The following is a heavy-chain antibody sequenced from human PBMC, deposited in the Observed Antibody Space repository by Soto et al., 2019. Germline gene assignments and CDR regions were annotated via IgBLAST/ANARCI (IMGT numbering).Heavy chain of an antibody. Sequence: QVQLQESGPGLVKPSETLSLTCSVSAGSISNHYWSWIRQPPGKGLEWIGYIYYNGNTNYNPSLKSRVTMSVDTSRNQISLKLTTVTAADTAVYYCTRANLYSEYWGQGTLVTVSS. V-gene: IGHV4-59*11. CDR1: AGSISNHY. CDR2: IYYNGNT. CDR3: TRANLYSEY. J-gene: IGHJ4*02. D-gene: IGHD7-27*01.